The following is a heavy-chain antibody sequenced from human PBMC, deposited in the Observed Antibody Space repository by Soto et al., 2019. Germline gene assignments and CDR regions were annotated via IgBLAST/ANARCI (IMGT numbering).Heavy chain of an antibody. CDR1: GGSFSGYY. CDR3: ARGPPGSRIFSGRSWFDP. D-gene: IGHD2-15*01. Sequence: SETLSLTCAVYGGSFSGYYWSWIRQPPGKGLEWIGEINHSGSTNYNPSLKSRVTISVDTSKNQFSLKLSSVTAADTAVYYCARGPPGSRIFSGRSWFDPWGQGTLVTVSS. J-gene: IGHJ5*02. CDR2: INHSGST. V-gene: IGHV4-34*01.